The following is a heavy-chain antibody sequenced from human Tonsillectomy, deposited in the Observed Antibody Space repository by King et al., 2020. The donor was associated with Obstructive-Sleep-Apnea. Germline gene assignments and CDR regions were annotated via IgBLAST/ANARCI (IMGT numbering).Heavy chain of an antibody. J-gene: IGHJ6*02. CDR1: GFTFSNYA. CDR3: VKAHSSGWSPRVGYHYYAMDV. V-gene: IGHV3-64D*06. D-gene: IGHD6-19*01. Sequence: VQLVESGGGLVQPGGSLRLSCSVSGFTFSNYAMHWVRQAPGKGLEYVSSISGSGVTTYYGDSVKGRFTISRDDPKNTLLLQMTSLREEDTAVYYCVKAHSSGWSPRVGYHYYAMDVWGQGTTVIVSS. CDR2: ISGSGVTT.